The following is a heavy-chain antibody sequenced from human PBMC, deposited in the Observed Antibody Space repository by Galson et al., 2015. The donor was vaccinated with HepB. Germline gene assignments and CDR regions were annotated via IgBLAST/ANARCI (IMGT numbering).Heavy chain of an antibody. CDR1: GFIFSSFG. V-gene: IGHV3-30*18. CDR2: ISYDGSYK. D-gene: IGHD3-10*01. Sequence: SLRLSCAASGFIFSSFGLHWVRQAPGKGLGWVTFISYDGSYKNYAGSVRGRFTISRDNSKNTLYLQMNSLRAEDTAVYYCTKDREITMVRGVMMNYWGQGTLVTVSS. CDR3: TKDREITMVRGVMMNY. J-gene: IGHJ4*02.